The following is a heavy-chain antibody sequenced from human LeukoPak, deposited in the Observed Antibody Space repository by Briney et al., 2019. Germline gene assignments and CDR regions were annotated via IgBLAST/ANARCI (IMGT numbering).Heavy chain of an antibody. CDR1: GFTFSSYE. Sequence: GGSLRLSCAASGFTFSSYEMNWVRQAPGKGLEWVSHISSSGSTIYYADSVKGRFTISRDNAKNSLYLQMNSLRAEDTAVYYCARAPRKLVPYWGQGTLVTVSS. D-gene: IGHD6-13*01. CDR3: ARAPRKLVPY. CDR2: ISSSGSTI. V-gene: IGHV3-48*03. J-gene: IGHJ4*02.